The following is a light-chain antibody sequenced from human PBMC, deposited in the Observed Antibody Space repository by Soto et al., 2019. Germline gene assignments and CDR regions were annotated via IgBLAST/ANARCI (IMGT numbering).Light chain of an antibody. CDR2: EVD. J-gene: IGLJ3*02. CDR1: SRDVGCYNS. V-gene: IGLV2-23*02. CDR3: CSYAGSSTWV. Sequence: QSALTQPASVSGSPGQSITISCTGTSRDVGCYNSVSWYQHHPGNAPKLIIFEVDKRPSGVSDRFSGSKSGNTASLTISGLQAEDEADYYCCSYAGSSTWVFGGGTKLTVL.